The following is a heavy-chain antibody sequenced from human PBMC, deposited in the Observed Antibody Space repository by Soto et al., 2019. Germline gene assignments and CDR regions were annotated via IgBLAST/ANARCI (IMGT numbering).Heavy chain of an antibody. CDR2: IIPIFGTA. CDR3: ARSLGGYRYGPARSYFDY. Sequence: SVKVSCKASGGTFSSYAISWVRQAPGQGLEWMGGIIPIFGTANYAQKFQGRVTITADESTSTAYMELSSLRSEDTAVYYCARSLGGYRYGPARSYFDYWGQGTLVTVSS. V-gene: IGHV1-69*13. CDR1: GGTFSSYA. D-gene: IGHD5-18*01. J-gene: IGHJ4*02.